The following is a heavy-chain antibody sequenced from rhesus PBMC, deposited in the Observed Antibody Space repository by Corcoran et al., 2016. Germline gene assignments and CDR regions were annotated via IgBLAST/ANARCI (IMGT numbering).Heavy chain of an antibody. CDR2: ISGNSETT. CDR3: ARDAISLDV. CDR1: GVSLYGNY. Sequence: QVLLQESGPGLVKPSETLYLTCAVSGVSLYGNYWTWIRQSPGKGLEWIGYISGNSETTSYNPPLGGRVTISKDTSQNQFSLMLTSVTAADTAVYYCARDAISLDVWGRGVLVTVSS. J-gene: IGHJ5-2*02. V-gene: IGHV4-147*01.